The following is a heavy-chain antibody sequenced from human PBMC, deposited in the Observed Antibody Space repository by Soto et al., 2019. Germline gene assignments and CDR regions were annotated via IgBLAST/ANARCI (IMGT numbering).Heavy chain of an antibody. CDR1: GGSVSSGSYY. D-gene: IGHD6-19*01. J-gene: IGHJ3*02. CDR2: IYYSGST. CDR3: ARWEDGFSSGWYEDAFDI. V-gene: IGHV4-61*01. Sequence: QVQLQESGPGLVKPSETLSLTCTVSGGSVSSGSYYWSWIRQPPGKGLEWIGYIYYSGSTNYNPSHKSRVTISVDTSKNQFSLKLSSVTAADTAVYYCARWEDGFSSGWYEDAFDIWGQGTMVTVSS.